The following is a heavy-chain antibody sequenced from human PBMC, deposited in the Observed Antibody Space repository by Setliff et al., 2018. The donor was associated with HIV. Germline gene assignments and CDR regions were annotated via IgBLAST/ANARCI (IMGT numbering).Heavy chain of an antibody. CDR3: ARLRRSNNYYFDY. Sequence: SETLSLTCTVSGGSVSSSSDYWGWIRQPPGKGLEWIGSFYSSGSTYYNPSLKSRVTISIDTSKNQFSLKLSSVTAADTVVYYCARLRRSNNYYFDYWGQGTLVTVSS. V-gene: IGHV4-39*07. CDR1: GGSVSSSSDY. CDR2: FYSSGST. D-gene: IGHD1-1*01. J-gene: IGHJ4*02.